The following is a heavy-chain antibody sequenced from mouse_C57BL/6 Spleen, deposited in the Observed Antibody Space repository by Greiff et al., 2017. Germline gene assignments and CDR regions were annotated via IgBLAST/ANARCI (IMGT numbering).Heavy chain of an antibody. Sequence: VQLQQSGPELVKPGASVKISCKASGYSFTGYYMNWVKQSPEKSLEWIGEINPSTGGTTYNQKFKAKATLTVDKSSSTAYMQLKSLTSEDSAVYYCARKLGRYYAMDYWGQGTSVTVSS. CDR3: ARKLGRYYAMDY. D-gene: IGHD4-1*01. J-gene: IGHJ4*01. V-gene: IGHV1-42*01. CDR2: INPSTGGT. CDR1: GYSFTGYY.